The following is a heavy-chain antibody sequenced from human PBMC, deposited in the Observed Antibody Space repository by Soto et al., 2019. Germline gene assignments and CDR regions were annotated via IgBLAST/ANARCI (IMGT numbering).Heavy chain of an antibody. Sequence: QVQLVQSGAELKKPGSSVKVSCKASGGTFSNYAITWVRQAPGQGLEWLGRIIPIFGTTDYAQKFQGRGTITADEATPAAYMELSSLRSDDTAVYYCAKDGGREGYFGNWFDPWGQGTLVTVSS. CDR1: GGTFSNYA. D-gene: IGHD2-15*01. V-gene: IGHV1-69*15. CDR2: IIPIFGTT. CDR3: AKDGGREGYFGNWFDP. J-gene: IGHJ5*02.